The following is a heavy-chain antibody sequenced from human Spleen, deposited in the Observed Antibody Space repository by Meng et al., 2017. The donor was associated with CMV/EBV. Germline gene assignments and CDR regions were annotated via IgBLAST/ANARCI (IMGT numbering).Heavy chain of an antibody. V-gene: IGHV4-59*01. J-gene: IGHJ6*02. CDR1: GGSMSYYY. D-gene: IGHD1-14*01. CDR3: ARDRAGGVYSYYYGMDV. Sequence: GSLRLSCTVSGGSMSYYYWSWIRQPPGKGLEWIGHIYYSGNTNYNPSLKSRVTISVDTSRNQFSLKLNSVTAADTAVYYCARDRAGGVYSYYYGMDVWGQGTTVTVSS. CDR2: IYYSGNT.